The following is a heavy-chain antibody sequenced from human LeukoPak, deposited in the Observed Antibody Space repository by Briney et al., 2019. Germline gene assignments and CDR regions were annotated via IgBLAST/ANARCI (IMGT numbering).Heavy chain of an antibody. CDR3: AKDTPSPNSGYYHY. CDR2: ISHDGSNK. J-gene: IGHJ4*02. CDR1: GFTFGSSG. Sequence: GGSLRLSCAASGFTFGSSGMHWVRQAPGKGLEWVSTISHDGSNKYYGDSVKGRFTISRDNSKNTLYVQMNGLRAEDTAVYFCAKDTPSPNSGYYHYWGQGTLVTVSS. D-gene: IGHD2/OR15-2a*01. V-gene: IGHV3-30*18.